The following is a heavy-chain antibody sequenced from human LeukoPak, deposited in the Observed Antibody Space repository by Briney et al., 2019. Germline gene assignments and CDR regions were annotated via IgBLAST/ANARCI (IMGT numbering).Heavy chain of an antibody. J-gene: IGHJ6*03. CDR3: ARDVAAIAGGYMDV. Sequence: GGSLRLSCAVSGFTFSSYSMNWVRQAPGKGLEWVSSISDSGSSIFYADSVKGRFTISRDNAKSSLYLQMNSLRAEDTAVYYCARDVAAIAGGYMDVWGKGTTVTVSS. D-gene: IGHD2-15*01. CDR1: GFTFSSYS. CDR2: ISDSGSSI. V-gene: IGHV3-21*01.